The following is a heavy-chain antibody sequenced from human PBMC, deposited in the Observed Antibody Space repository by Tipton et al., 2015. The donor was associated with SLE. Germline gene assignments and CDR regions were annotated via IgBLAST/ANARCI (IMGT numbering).Heavy chain of an antibody. CDR3: ARARGYCSGGSCYSFDY. V-gene: IGHV4-34*01. J-gene: IGHJ4*02. Sequence: TLSLTCAVYGGSFSGYYWSWIRQPPGKGLEWIGEINHSGSTNYNPSLKSRVTISVDTSKNQFSLKLSSVTAADTAVYYCARARGYCSGGSCYSFDYWGQGTLVTVSS. CDR1: GGSFSGYY. D-gene: IGHD2-15*01. CDR2: INHSGST.